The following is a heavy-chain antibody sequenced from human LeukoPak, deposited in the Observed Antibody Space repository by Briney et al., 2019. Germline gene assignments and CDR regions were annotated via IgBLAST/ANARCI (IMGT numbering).Heavy chain of an antibody. V-gene: IGHV3-21*01. CDR1: GFTFSSYS. CDR3: ASGDGAAAGTDPFDY. D-gene: IGHD6-13*01. J-gene: IGHJ4*02. Sequence: GGSLRLSCAASGFTFSSYSMNWVRQAPGKGLEWVSSISSSSSYIYYADSVKGRFTISRDNAKNSLYLQMNSLRAEDTAVYYCASGDGAAAGTDPFDYWGQGTLVTVSS. CDR2: ISSSSSYI.